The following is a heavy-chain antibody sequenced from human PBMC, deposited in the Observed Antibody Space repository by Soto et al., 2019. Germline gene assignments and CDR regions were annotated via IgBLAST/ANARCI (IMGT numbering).Heavy chain of an antibody. D-gene: IGHD3-3*01. CDR2: ISSSSSST. V-gene: IGHV3-11*06. CDR3: ARDRGGGSIFGGHYGMDV. CDR1: GFIFRDFY. Sequence: QVQLLESGGGLVKPGGSLRLSCAASGFIFRDFYMSWIRQVPGKGLEWLSKISSSSSSTDYADSVKGRFTISRDNAKNSLYLQRSSLRAEDTAVYYCARDRGGGSIFGGHYGMDVWGQGTTVTVSS. J-gene: IGHJ6*02.